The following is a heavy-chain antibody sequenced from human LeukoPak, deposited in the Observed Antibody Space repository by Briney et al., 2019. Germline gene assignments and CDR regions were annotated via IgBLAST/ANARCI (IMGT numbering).Heavy chain of an antibody. CDR2: INPNRGGT. CDR1: GNSFTGYY. V-gene: IGHV1-2*02. CDR3: ARVVVVPAATHWFDP. D-gene: IGHD2-2*01. Sequence: ASVKVSCKASGNSFTGYYMHWVRQAPGQGLEWMRWINPNRGGTNYAQKFQGRVTMTRDTSISTAYMELSKLRSDDTAVYYCARVVVVPAATHWFDPWGQGTLVTVSS. J-gene: IGHJ5*02.